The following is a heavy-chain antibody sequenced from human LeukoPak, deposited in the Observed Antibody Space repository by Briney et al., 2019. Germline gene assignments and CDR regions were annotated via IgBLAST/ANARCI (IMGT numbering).Heavy chain of an antibody. V-gene: IGHV4-34*01. CDR1: GGSFSGYY. J-gene: IGHJ3*02. D-gene: IGHD3-9*01. CDR3: ARHCDILTGYSAYPFDI. CDR2: INHSEIT. Sequence: SETLSLTCAVYGGSFSGYYWSWIRQPPGKGLEWIGEINHSEITNYNPSLKSRVTISVDTSKNQFSLKLNSVTAADTAVYYCARHCDILTGYSAYPFDIWGQGTMVSVSS.